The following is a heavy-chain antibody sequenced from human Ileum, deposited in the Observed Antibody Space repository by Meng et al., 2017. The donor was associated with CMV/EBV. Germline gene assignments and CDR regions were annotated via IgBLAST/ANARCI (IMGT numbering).Heavy chain of an antibody. CDR1: ALRRYV. CDR3: VRGMLGIIDYGTSSFDY. CDR2: IIPLFGST. V-gene: IGHV1-69*05. D-gene: IGHD4/OR15-4a*01. J-gene: IGHJ4*02. Sequence: ALRRYVIICVRQAPGQGLAWMGGIIPLFGSTNYARKFRGRVTITTDESRTTADMELTNLRSEDTAVYFCVRGMLGIIDYGTSSFDYWGQGTLVTVSS.